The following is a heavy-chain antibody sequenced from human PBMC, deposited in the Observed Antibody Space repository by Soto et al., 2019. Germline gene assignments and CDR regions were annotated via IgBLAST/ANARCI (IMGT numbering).Heavy chain of an antibody. CDR2: ISGSGGST. CDR1: GFTFSSYA. D-gene: IGHD3-22*01. Sequence: EVQLLESGGGLVQPGGSLRLSCAASGFTFSSYAMSWVRQAPGKGLEWVSAISGSGGSTYYADSVKGRFTISRDNSKNTLYLLMNRLRAEDTAVYYCAKDTITMIVGVITTAYYYCMDVWGQGPTVTV. V-gene: IGHV3-23*01. J-gene: IGHJ6*02. CDR3: AKDTITMIVGVITTAYYYCMDV.